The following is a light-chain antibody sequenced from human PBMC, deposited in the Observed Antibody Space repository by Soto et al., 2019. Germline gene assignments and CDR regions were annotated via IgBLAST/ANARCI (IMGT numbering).Light chain of an antibody. CDR3: QHYGSSPPIT. Sequence: EIVLTQSPGTLSLSPGERATLSCRARQSVGSNLAWYQQKPGQAPRLLIYGASSRATGIPDRFSGGGSGTDFTLTISRLEPEDFAVYYCQHYGSSPPITFGQGTRLEIK. CDR1: QSVGSN. V-gene: IGKV3-20*01. CDR2: GAS. J-gene: IGKJ5*01.